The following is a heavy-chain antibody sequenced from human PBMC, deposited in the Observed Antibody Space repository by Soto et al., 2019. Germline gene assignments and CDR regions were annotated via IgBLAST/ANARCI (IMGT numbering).Heavy chain of an antibody. CDR2: ISWNSGSI. CDR1: GFTFDDYA. Sequence: GGSLRLSCAASGFTFDDYAMHWVRQAPGKGLEWVSGISWNSGSIGYADSVKGRFTISRDNAKNSLYLQMNSLRAEDTALYYCAKTPYEIYGDSGYFDYWGQGTLVTVSS. CDR3: AKTPYEIYGDSGYFDY. J-gene: IGHJ4*02. V-gene: IGHV3-9*01. D-gene: IGHD4-17*01.